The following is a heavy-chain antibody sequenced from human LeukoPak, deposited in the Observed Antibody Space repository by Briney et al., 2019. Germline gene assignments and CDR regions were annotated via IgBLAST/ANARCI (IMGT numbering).Heavy chain of an antibody. CDR1: GGSFSGYY. V-gene: IGHV4-34*01. D-gene: IGHD3-3*01. J-gene: IGHJ4*02. Sequence: PSETLSLTCAVYGGSFSGYYWSWIRQPPGKGLEWIGEINHSGSTNYDPSLKSRVTISVDTSKNQFSLKLSSVTAADTAVYYCARGVFSRSGYYQLGPKRFDYWGQGTLVTVSS. CDR3: ARGVFSRSGYYQLGPKRFDY. CDR2: INHSGST.